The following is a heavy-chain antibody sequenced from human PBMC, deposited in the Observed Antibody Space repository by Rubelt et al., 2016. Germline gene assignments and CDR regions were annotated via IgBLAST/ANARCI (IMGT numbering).Heavy chain of an antibody. CDR2: ISGSGSTT. V-gene: IGHV3-48*01. CDR1: GLTFSSHS. CDR3: ARVRGTYGYAMDY. Sequence: EVQLVESGGGLVKPGGSLRLSCAASGLTFSSHSMNWARQAPGKGLEWVSYISGSGSTTYYADSVKGRFTISRDNAKNSLYLQMNSRRAWDTAVYYWARVRGTYGYAMDYWGQGTLVTVSS. D-gene: IGHD5-12*01. J-gene: IGHJ4*02.